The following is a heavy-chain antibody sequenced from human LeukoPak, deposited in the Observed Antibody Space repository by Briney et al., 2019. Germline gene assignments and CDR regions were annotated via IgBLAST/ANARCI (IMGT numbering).Heavy chain of an antibody. J-gene: IGHJ4*02. D-gene: IGHD4-23*01. CDR3: ARDRDDGGFEY. CDR2: IKYDGSIK. Sequence: GGSLRLSCAASGFTFSKYWMSWVRRAPEKGLEWVANIKYDGSIKQYMDSMKGRFTISRDNAKNSLYLQMNSLRAEDTAVYYCARDRDDGGFEYWGQGTLVTVSS. CDR1: GFTFSKYW. V-gene: IGHV3-7*01.